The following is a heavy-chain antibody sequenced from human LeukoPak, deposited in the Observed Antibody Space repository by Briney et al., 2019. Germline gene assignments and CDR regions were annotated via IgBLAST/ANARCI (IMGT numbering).Heavy chain of an antibody. D-gene: IGHD5-12*01. V-gene: IGHV1-2*02. CDR2: INANSGDS. J-gene: IGHJ3*01. Sequence: ASVKVSCKASGYTFTGYYMHWVRQAPGQGLEWMGWINANSGDSNSAEKFQGRVTMTTDTSISTIYMELSGLTTDDTAMYYCARPPTDWLRWAWGALDVWGQGTMVTVSS. CDR3: ARPPTDWLRWAWGALDV. CDR1: GYTFTGYY.